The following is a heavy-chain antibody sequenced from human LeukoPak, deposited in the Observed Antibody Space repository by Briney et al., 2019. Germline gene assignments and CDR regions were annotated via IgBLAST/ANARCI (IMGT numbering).Heavy chain of an antibody. V-gene: IGHV4-61*01. J-gene: IGHJ4*02. CDR3: ARDPHGSDS. D-gene: IGHD3-10*01. Sequence: SEALSDTRIVSRGSLSSGIYYWRWIRQPPGEGLEWIAYIYYTGCANFNPSLKRRVTISVYTSKNQFSLKRSSVTAADTAVYYCARDPHGSDSWGQGTLVTVSS. CDR2: IYYTGCA. CDR1: RGSLSSGIYY.